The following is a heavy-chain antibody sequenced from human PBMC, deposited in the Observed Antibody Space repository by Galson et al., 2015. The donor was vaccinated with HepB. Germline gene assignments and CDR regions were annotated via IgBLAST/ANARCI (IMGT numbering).Heavy chain of an antibody. CDR3: AKDRVVVAATPDAFDI. D-gene: IGHD2-15*01. CDR1: GFTFSNYN. V-gene: IGHV3-30*02. Sequence: SLRLSCAASGFTFSNYNMNWVRQTPGKGLEWVAVIRYDGSKKYYGDSVKGRFTISRDNSKNTLYLQMNSLRPEDTAVYYCAKDRVVVAATPDAFDIWGQGTMVTVSS. CDR2: IRYDGSKK. J-gene: IGHJ3*02.